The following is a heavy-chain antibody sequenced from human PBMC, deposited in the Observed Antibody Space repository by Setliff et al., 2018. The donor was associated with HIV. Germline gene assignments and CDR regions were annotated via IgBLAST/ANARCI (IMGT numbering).Heavy chain of an antibody. D-gene: IGHD3-22*01. CDR3: ARDANYYESGGPPLHGMDV. V-gene: IGHV4-31*03. J-gene: IGHJ6*02. CDR1: GDSIRSSDTY. Sequence: LSLTCTVSGDSIRSSDTYWSWIRQHPGKGLEWVGYIFYSGTAYYNPSLKSRVTISVDRSRNQFSLKLNSVTAADTAVYYCARDANYYESGGPPLHGMDVWGQGTTVTVSS. CDR2: IFYSGTA.